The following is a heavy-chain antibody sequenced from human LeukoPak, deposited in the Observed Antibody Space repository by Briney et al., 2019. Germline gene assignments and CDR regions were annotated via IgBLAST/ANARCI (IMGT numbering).Heavy chain of an antibody. CDR1: GGSISSYY. D-gene: IGHD3-22*01. V-gene: IGHV4-59*01. Sequence: PSETLSLTCTVSGGSISSYYWTWIRQPPGQGLEWIGYIYYSGSTSYIPSLKGRVTISVDTSKNQFSLRLSSVTAADTAVYYCARMFYYDSGGYYYYFDYWGQGTLVTVSS. J-gene: IGHJ4*02. CDR3: ARMFYYDSGGYYYYFDY. CDR2: IYYSGST.